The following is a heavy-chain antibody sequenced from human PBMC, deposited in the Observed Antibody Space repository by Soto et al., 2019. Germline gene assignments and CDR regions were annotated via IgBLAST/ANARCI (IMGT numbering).Heavy chain of an antibody. CDR1: GYTFTNYD. Sequence: QVQLVQSGAEVKKPGASVKVSCKASGYTFTNYDINWVRQATGQGLEWMGWMNPNNGKAGYAQKFQGRVTMTRDTFISTAYMETTTLRSEDTAVYYGANPFLGNWGQGTLVTVSS. J-gene: IGHJ4*02. V-gene: IGHV1-8*02. D-gene: IGHD1-26*01. CDR3: ANPFLGN. CDR2: MNPNNGKA.